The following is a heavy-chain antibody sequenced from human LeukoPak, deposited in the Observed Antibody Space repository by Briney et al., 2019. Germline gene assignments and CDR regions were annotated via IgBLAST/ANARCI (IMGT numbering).Heavy chain of an antibody. CDR3: VKALTDDAFDI. CDR1: GFTFSSFA. J-gene: IGHJ3*02. Sequence: PGGSLRLSCSASGFTFSSFAMRWVRQAPGKGLEYFSAISRNGDTTYYADSVKGRFTISRDNSKNTLYLQMSSLRPEDTAVYYCVKALTDDAFDIWGQGTMVTVSS. CDR2: ISRNGDTT. V-gene: IGHV3-64D*06.